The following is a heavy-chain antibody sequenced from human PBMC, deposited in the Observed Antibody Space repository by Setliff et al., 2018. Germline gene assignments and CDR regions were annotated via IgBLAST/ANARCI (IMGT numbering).Heavy chain of an antibody. J-gene: IGHJ5*02. D-gene: IGHD3-22*01. CDR2: IIPIYGST. V-gene: IGHV1-69*13. CDR3: ARDALYDSNDRNSYYGNWLDP. Sequence: ASVKVSCKASGGSFSNYAIIWVRQALGQGPEWMGGIIPIYGSTNNAEKFQGRVTFSADESMSTVYMELSSLTSADTALYYCARDALYDSNDRNSYYGNWLDPWGQGTLVTVSS. CDR1: GGSFSNYA.